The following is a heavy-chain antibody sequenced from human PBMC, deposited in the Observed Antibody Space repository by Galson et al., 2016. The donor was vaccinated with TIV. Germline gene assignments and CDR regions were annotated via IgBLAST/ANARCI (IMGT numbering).Heavy chain of an antibody. D-gene: IGHD2/OR15-2a*01. J-gene: IGHJ5*02. CDR1: GNSLNELV. CDR3: ATVAWFPGLSLDT. CDR2: FDPEVAKT. V-gene: IGHV1-24*01. Sequence: VKVSCKVSGNSLNELVIHWVRQAPGKGLEWMGGFDPEVAKTVYAQKLQDRVTMAADTSTNTAYMELGSLRFEDTAVYYCATVAWFPGLSLDTWGQGTLVTVSS.